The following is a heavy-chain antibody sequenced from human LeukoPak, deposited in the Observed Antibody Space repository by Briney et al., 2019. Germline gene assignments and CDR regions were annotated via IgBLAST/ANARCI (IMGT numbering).Heavy chain of an antibody. D-gene: IGHD3-10*01. CDR1: GFTFSSYW. J-gene: IGHJ3*01. V-gene: IGHV3-7*01. Sequence: GGSLRLSCAASGFTFSSYWMTWVRQAPGKGLEWVATLKQDGSEKYYVDSVKGRFIIFRDNAKNSLYLQMNSLRAEDTAVDYCARVGGGYYGSGSYRSDAFDVWGQGTMVTVSS. CDR2: LKQDGSEK. CDR3: ARVGGGYYGSGSYRSDAFDV.